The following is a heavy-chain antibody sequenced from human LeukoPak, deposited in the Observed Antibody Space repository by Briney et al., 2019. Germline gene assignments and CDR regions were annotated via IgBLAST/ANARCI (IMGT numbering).Heavy chain of an antibody. CDR1: GFTFSSYA. D-gene: IGHD3-3*01. CDR3: AKASEIYYDFWSGYGN. Sequence: GGSLRLSCAASGFTFSSYAMSRVRQAPGKGLEWVSAISGSGGSTYYADSVKGRFTISRDNSKNTLYLQMNSLRAEDTAVYYCAKASEIYYDFWSGYGNWGQGTLVTVSS. CDR2: ISGSGGST. J-gene: IGHJ4*02. V-gene: IGHV3-23*01.